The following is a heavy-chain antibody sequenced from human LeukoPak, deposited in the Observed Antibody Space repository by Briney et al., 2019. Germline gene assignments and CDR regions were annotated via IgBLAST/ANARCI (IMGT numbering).Heavy chain of an antibody. CDR3: ARISGGWYYFDY. J-gene: IGHJ4*02. V-gene: IGHV4-39*01. CDR1: GGSISSSSYY. D-gene: IGHD6-19*01. CDR2: IYYSGIT. Sequence: PSETLSLXCTVSGGSISSSSYYWGWIRQPPGKGLEWIGSIYYSGITYYNPSLKSRVTISVDTSKNQFSLKLSSVTAADTAVYYCARISGGWYYFDYWGQGTLVTVSS.